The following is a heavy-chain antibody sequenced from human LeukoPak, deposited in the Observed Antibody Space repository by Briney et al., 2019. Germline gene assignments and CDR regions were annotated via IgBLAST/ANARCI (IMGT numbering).Heavy chain of an antibody. V-gene: IGHV1-18*01. Sequence: GASVKVSCKASGYTFTSYGISWVRQAPGQGLEWMGWISAYNGNTNYAQKLRGRVTMTTDTSTSTAYMELRSLRSDDTAVYYCARDPAYYDSSGYLVHYWFDPWGQGTLVTVSS. CDR1: GYTFTSYG. J-gene: IGHJ5*02. CDR3: ARDPAYYDSSGYLVHYWFDP. D-gene: IGHD3-22*01. CDR2: ISAYNGNT.